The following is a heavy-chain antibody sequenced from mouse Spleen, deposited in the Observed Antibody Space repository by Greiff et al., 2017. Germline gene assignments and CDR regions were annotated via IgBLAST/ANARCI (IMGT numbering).Heavy chain of an antibody. Sequence: VQLQQSGPELVKPGASVKIPCKASGYTFTDYNMDWVKQSHGKSLEWIGDINPNNGGTIYNQKFKGKATLTVDKSSSTAYMELRSLTSEDTAVYYCARRLGPYYYAMDYWGQGTSVTVSS. J-gene: IGHJ4*01. CDR2: INPNNGGT. V-gene: IGHV1-18*01. CDR3: ARRLGPYYYAMDY. D-gene: IGHD4-1*01. CDR1: GYTFTDYN.